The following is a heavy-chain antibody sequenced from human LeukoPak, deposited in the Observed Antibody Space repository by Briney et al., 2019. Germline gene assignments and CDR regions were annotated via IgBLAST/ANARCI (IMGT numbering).Heavy chain of an antibody. CDR1: GGSISTYY. J-gene: IGHJ4*02. D-gene: IGHD3-3*01. Sequence: SETLSLTCTVSGGSISTYYWSWMRQPPGRGLEWIGYIYYSGSTNHNPSLQSRVTISVDTSKNQFSLKLNSVTAADTAVYYCARGGVPGGFYGSFDYWGQGTLVTVSS. CDR3: ARGGVPGGFYGSFDY. V-gene: IGHV4-59*01. CDR2: IYYSGST.